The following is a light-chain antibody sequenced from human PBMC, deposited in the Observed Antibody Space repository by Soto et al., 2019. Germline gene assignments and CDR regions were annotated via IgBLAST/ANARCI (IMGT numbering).Light chain of an antibody. CDR2: GAY. J-gene: IGKJ4*01. V-gene: IGKV1-12*01. Sequence: DIQMTQSPSSVSASVGDRATITCRASQDISRWLVWYQQKPGKAPKLLIYGAYSLQSGVPSRFSGSGSGTDFTLTTSSLQPEDFATYYCQQANSFPLTFGGGTKVELK. CDR1: QDISRW. CDR3: QQANSFPLT.